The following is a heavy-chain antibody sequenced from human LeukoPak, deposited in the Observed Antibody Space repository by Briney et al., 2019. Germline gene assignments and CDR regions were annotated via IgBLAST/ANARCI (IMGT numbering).Heavy chain of an antibody. CDR3: AKAQYYYDSSGSHAFDI. CDR2: IRYDGSNK. Sequence: GGSLRLSCAASGFTFSSYGMHWVRQAPGKGLKWVAFIRYDGSNKYYADSVKGRFTVSRDNSKNTLFLQMNSLRAEDTAVYYCAKAQYYYDSSGSHAFDIWGQGTTVTVSS. V-gene: IGHV3-30*02. D-gene: IGHD3-22*01. CDR1: GFTFSSYG. J-gene: IGHJ3*02.